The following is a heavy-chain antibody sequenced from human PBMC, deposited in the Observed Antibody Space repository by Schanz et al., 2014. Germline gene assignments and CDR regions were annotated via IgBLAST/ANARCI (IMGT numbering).Heavy chain of an antibody. D-gene: IGHD5-18*01. CDR3: AKDRGDGYSNGIFQY. Sequence: VQLVESGGGLVKPGGSLRLSCAASGFTVSKNYMSWVRQAPGKGLEWVAVISYDGTNEYYAESVKGRFTISRDNAKNTFYLHMNSLRNEDTAVYFCAKDRGDGYSNGIFQYWGLGTLVTVSS. V-gene: IGHV3-30*18. J-gene: IGHJ4*02. CDR1: GFTVSKNY. CDR2: ISYDGTNE.